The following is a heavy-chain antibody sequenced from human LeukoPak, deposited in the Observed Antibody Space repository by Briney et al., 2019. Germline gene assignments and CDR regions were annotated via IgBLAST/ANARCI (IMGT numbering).Heavy chain of an antibody. CDR1: GFTFSSYA. D-gene: IGHD3-3*01. J-gene: IGHJ4*02. CDR3: AKSSAGFFWSGYYLDY. V-gene: IGHV3-23*01. Sequence: GGSLRLSCAASGFTFSSYAMSWVRQAPGKGLEWVSAISGSGSTYYAGSVKGRLTISRDNSKNTLYLQMNSLRAEDTAVYYCAKSSAGFFWSGYYLDYWGQGTLVTVSS. CDR2: ISGSGST.